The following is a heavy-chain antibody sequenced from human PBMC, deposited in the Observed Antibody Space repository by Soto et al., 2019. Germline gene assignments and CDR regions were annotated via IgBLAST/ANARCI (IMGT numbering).Heavy chain of an antibody. D-gene: IGHD1-26*01. CDR3: AREARGKALGGTFSL. Sequence: PGGSLRLSCAATGVAFNAYGMNWVRQAPGKGLEWVSGTSGGEYYTNYADSVKGRFTISRDNANNILYLQMNSLRDEDTARYFCAREARGKALGGTFSLWGPGTLVTVSS. V-gene: IGHV3-23*01. J-gene: IGHJ4*02. CDR2: TSGGEYYT. CDR1: GVAFNAYG.